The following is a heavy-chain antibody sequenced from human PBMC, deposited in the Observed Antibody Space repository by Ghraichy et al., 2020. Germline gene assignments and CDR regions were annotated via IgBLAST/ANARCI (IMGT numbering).Heavy chain of an antibody. Sequence: LSLTCAASGFTFSSYAMSWVRQAPGKGLEWVSAISGSGGSTYYADSVKGRFTISRDNSKNTLYLQMNSLRAEDTAVYYCANILGYCSGGSCLDYWGQGTLVTVSS. CDR3: ANILGYCSGGSCLDY. CDR2: ISGSGGST. D-gene: IGHD2-15*01. V-gene: IGHV3-23*01. CDR1: GFTFSSYA. J-gene: IGHJ4*02.